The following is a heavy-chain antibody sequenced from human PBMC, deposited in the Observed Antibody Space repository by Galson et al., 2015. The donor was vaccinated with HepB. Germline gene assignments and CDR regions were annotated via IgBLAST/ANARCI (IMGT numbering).Heavy chain of an antibody. Sequence: LSLTCTVSGGSIRSYYWSWIRQPPGKGLEWIGYIYYSGSTNYNPSLKSRVTISVDTSKNQFSLKLSSVTAADTAVYYCARAAYCGGDCSEYYFDYWGQGTLVTVSS. CDR2: IYYSGST. V-gene: IGHV4-59*01. CDR3: ARAAYCGGDCSEYYFDY. CDR1: GGSIRSYY. J-gene: IGHJ4*02. D-gene: IGHD2-21*02.